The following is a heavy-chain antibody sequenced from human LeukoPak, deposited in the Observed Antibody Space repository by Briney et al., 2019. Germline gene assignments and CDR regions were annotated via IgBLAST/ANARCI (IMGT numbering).Heavy chain of an antibody. Sequence: GGSLRLSCEGSGFTLSNYWMSWVRQAPGKGLEWVANIREDGGEKHYVDSLKGRFTISRDNAKNSLYLQMNSLRAEDTAVYYCATLSTQGLDYWGQGTLVTVSS. D-gene: IGHD2/OR15-2a*01. CDR3: ATLSTQGLDY. CDR2: IREDGGEK. V-gene: IGHV3-7*01. CDR1: GFTLSNYW. J-gene: IGHJ4*02.